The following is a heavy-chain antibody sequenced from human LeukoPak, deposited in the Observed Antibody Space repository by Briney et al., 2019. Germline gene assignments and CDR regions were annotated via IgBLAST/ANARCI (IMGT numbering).Heavy chain of an antibody. CDR2: ITDSGRTI. D-gene: IGHD1-14*01. CDR1: GFTFSTYE. V-gene: IGHV3-48*03. CDR3: ARNKVGWGRSGPDAFDI. J-gene: IGHJ3*02. Sequence: GGSLRLSCAASGFTFSTYEMNWVRQAPGKGLEWVSYITDSGRTIYYADSVKGRFTISRDNAKNTLYLQMNSLRAEDTAVYYCARNKVGWGRSGPDAFDIWGQGTMVTVSS.